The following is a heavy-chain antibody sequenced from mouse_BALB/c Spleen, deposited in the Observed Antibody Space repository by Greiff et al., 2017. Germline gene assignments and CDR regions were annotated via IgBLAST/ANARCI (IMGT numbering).Heavy chain of an antibody. V-gene: IGHV5-9-4*01. D-gene: IGHD2-1*01. J-gene: IGHJ4*01. CDR1: GFTFSSYA. CDR2: ISSGGSYT. CDR3: ARAGNYVYYYAMDY. Sequence: DVKLQESGGGLVKPGGSLKLSCAASGFTFSSYAMSWVRQSPEKRLEWVAEISSGGSYTYYPDTVTGRFTISRDNAKNTLYLEMSSLRSEDTAMYYCARAGNYVYYYAMDYWGQGTSVTVSS.